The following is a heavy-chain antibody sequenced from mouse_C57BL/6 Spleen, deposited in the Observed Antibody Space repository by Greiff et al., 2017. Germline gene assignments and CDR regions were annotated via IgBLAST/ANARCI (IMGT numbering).Heavy chain of an antibody. J-gene: IGHJ1*03. V-gene: IGHV1-82*01. CDR1: GYAFSSSW. D-gene: IGHD1-1*01. CDR3: ARYSYGSSYGYVDV. CDR2: IYPGDGDT. Sequence: VQLQQSGPELVKPGASVKISCKASGYAFSSSWMNWVKQRPGKGLEWIGRIYPGDGDTNYNGKFKGKATLTADKSSSTAYMQLSSLTSEDSAVYFCARYSYGSSYGYVDVWGTGTTVTVSS.